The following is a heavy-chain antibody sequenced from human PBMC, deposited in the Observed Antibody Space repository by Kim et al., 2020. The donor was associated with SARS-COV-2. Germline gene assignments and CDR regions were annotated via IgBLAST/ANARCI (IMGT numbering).Heavy chain of an antibody. CDR3: ANYGSGRYYLDS. D-gene: IGHD3-10*01. V-gene: IGHV3-23*03. Sequence: GGSLRLSCAASGFTFSNYVMNWVRQAPGKGLEWVSVIYSGGLTTYYADSVKGRFTISRDNFNNTLYLQMNSLRAEDTAVYYCANYGSGRYYLDSWGQGTLVTVSS. J-gene: IGHJ4*02. CDR2: IYSGGLTT. CDR1: GFTFSNYV.